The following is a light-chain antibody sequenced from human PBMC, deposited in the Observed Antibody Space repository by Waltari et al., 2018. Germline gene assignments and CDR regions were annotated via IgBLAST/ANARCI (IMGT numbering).Light chain of an antibody. CDR2: KDS. CDR1: GLVNMY. J-gene: IGLJ2*01. V-gene: IGLV3-1*01. CDR3: QTSNSTTAI. Sequence: SFELTQPPSLSVSPGETATIDCSGDGLVNMYVSWYQQKSGQAPLLLICKDSSRPAGIPERFSGSNSGNRATLTVSGTQTVDEADYYCQTSNSTTAIFGGGTKLTVL.